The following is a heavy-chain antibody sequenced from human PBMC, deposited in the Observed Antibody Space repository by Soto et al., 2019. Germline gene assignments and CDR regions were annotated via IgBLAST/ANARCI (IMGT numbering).Heavy chain of an antibody. J-gene: IGHJ3*01. V-gene: IGHV6-1*01. Sequence: QGQLQQSGPGLVKPSQTLSLTCAISGDSVSSDITSWNWISQSPSRGLEWLGRTYYRSKLFHDYAASVKSRITINPDTSKNQFSLELHSMTPEDTDVYYCARGNALDVWGQGTVVIVSS. CDR2: TYYRSKLFH. CDR3: ARGNALDV. CDR1: GDSVSSDITS. D-gene: IGHD3-10*01.